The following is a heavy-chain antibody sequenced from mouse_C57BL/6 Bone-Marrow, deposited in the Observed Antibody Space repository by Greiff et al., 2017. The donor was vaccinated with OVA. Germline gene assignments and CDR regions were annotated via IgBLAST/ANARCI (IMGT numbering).Heavy chain of an antibody. D-gene: IGHD1-1*02. CDR3: ARDGTFYAMDY. Sequence: ESGPGLVKPSQSLSLTCSVTGYSITSGYYWNWIRKFPGNKLEWMGYISYDGSNNYNPSLKNRISITRDTSKNQFFLKLNSVTTEDTATYYCARDGTFYAMDYWGQGTSVTVSS. V-gene: IGHV3-6*01. J-gene: IGHJ4*01. CDR2: ISYDGSN. CDR1: GYSITSGYY.